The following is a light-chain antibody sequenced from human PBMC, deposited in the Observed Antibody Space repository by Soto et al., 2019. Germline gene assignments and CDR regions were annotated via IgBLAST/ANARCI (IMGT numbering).Light chain of an antibody. Sequence: EIVLTQSPGTLSLSPGERATLSCRASQSVSSSYLAWYQQKPGQAPRLLIYGASNRATGIPDRFSGSGSGTDFTLTISRLEPEDFATYYCQQSYSTPPEYTFGQGTKLEIK. CDR3: QQSYSTPPEYT. V-gene: IGKV3-20*01. CDR1: QSVSSSY. J-gene: IGKJ2*01. CDR2: GAS.